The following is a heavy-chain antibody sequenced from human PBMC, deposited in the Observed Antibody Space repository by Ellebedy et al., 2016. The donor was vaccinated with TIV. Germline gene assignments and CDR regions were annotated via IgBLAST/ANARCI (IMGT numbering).Heavy chain of an antibody. D-gene: IGHD5-24*01. J-gene: IGHJ3*01. CDR1: GFTFSSFA. V-gene: IGHV3-23*01. Sequence: PGGSLRLSCAASGFTFSSFAMGWVRQSPGKGLEGVSGLYGSGRGIFYSDSVKGRLTISRDNPKNTVYLQMNSLRVEDTGIYYCVKDQIAGDGRWVFDLWGQGTVVTVSS. CDR3: VKDQIAGDGRWVFDL. CDR2: LYGSGRGI.